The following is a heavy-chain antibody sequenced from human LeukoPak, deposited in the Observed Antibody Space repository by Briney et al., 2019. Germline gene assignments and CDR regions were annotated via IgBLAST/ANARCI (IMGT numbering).Heavy chain of an antibody. Sequence: GGSLRLSCVASGFTFSSYWMHWVRQDPRKGLVWVSRISGDGRNINYADSVRGRFTISRDNAKNSLYLQMNSLRAEDTAVYYCARDLNGDYWGQGTLVTVSS. CDR1: GFTFSSYW. CDR3: ARDLNGDY. D-gene: IGHD1-1*01. J-gene: IGHJ4*02. CDR2: ISGDGRNI. V-gene: IGHV3-74*01.